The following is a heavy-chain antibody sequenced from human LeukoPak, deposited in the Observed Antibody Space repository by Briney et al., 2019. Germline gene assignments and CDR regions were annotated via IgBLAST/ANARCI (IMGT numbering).Heavy chain of an antibody. CDR2: VSAYNGDT. CDR1: GYTFTSYG. CDR3: ARIAQQHLARHFDF. D-gene: IGHD6-13*01. V-gene: IGHV1-18*04. Sequence: ASVKVSCKASGYTFTSYGFSWVRQAPGQGLEWMGWVSAYNGDTNYAQKVQGRVTMTTDTSTSTAYMELRSLGSDDTAVYYCARIAQQHLARHFDFWGQGTLVTVSS. J-gene: IGHJ4*02.